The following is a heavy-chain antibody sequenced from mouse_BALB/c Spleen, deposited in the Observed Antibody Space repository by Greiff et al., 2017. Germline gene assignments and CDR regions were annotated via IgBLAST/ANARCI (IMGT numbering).Heavy chain of an antibody. CDR2: IFPGTGTT. V-gene: IGHV1S132*01. J-gene: IGHJ4*01. CDR3: ARSELGRAMDY. D-gene: IGHD4-1*01. Sequence: QVQLQQSGAELVKPGASVKLSCKTSGYTFTSYWIQWVTQRPGQGLGWIGEIFPGTGTTYYNEKFKGKATLTIDTSSSTAYMQLSSLTSEDSAVYFCARSELGRAMDYWGQGTSVTVSS. CDR1: GYTFTSYW.